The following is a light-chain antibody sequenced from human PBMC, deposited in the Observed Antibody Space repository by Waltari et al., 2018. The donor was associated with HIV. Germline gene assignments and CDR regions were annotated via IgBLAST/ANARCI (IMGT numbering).Light chain of an antibody. Sequence: SSELTQDPAVSVALGQTVRITCQGDSLRSYYASWYQQKPGQAPVLVIYGKNNRPSGCPDRFSGSSSGNTASLTITGAQAEDEADYYCNSRDSSGNHWVFGGGTKLTVL. CDR1: SLRSYY. CDR2: GKN. CDR3: NSRDSSGNHWV. J-gene: IGLJ3*02. V-gene: IGLV3-19*01.